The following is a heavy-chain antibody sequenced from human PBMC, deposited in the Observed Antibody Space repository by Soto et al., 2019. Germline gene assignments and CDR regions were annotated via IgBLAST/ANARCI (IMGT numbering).Heavy chain of an antibody. V-gene: IGHV6-1*01. CDR2: TYYRSKWYN. D-gene: IGHD6-19*01. CDR1: GDSVSSNSAA. Sequence: SQNLSLTCAISGDSVSSNSAAWNWIRQSPSRGLEWLGRTYYRSKWYNDYAVSVKSRITVNPDTSKNQFSLQLNSVTPEDTVVFYCAKEQWLPGNYYYGVDVWGQGTAVTVSS. CDR3: AKEQWLPGNYYYGVDV. J-gene: IGHJ6*02.